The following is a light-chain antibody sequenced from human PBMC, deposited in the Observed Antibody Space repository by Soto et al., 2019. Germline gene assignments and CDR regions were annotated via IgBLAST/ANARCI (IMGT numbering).Light chain of an antibody. J-gene: IGKJ1*01. CDR3: QHYNSYSEA. CDR2: KES. CDR1: QTISSW. V-gene: IGKV1-5*03. Sequence: DIQMTQSPSSLSASVGDRVTITCRASQTISSWLAWYQQKPGKAPKLLIYKESTLKSGVPSRFSGSGSGTEFTLTISSLQPDDFATYYCQHYNSYSEAFGQGTKV.